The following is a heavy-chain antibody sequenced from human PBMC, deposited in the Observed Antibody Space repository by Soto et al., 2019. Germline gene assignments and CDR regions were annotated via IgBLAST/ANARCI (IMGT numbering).Heavy chain of an antibody. CDR1: ADTFTSYY. CDR3: ARSSGGVYGIIIGGTNWFGP. Sequence: ASVKVSCKAPADTFTSYYINWGGQAPGEGLEWIGIINPNGGSTRYAQKFQGRVTLTRDTPASTVYMEMRKMSSDDTALYFCARSSGGVYGIIIGGTNWFGPWGQGTMLTLSS. V-gene: IGHV1-46*01. D-gene: IGHD3-10*01. CDR2: INPNGGST. J-gene: IGHJ5*02.